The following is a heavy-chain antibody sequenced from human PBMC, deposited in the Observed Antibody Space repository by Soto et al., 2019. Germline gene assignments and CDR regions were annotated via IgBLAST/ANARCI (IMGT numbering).Heavy chain of an antibody. J-gene: IGHJ6*02. CDR3: ARERAMYYDFWSSYSYYYYGMDL. CDR2: INAGNGNT. D-gene: IGHD3-3*01. V-gene: IGHV1-3*01. CDR1: GYTFTSYA. Sequence: QVQLVQSGAEVKKPGASVKVSCKASGYTFTSYAMHWVRQAPGQRLEWMGWINAGNGNTKYSQKFQGRVTITRDTSASTDYMELRSLRSEDTAVYYCARERAMYYDFWSSYSYYYYGMDLWGQGTTVTVSS.